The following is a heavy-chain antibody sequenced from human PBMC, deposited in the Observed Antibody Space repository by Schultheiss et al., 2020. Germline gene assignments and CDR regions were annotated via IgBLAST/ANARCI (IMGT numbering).Heavy chain of an antibody. CDR2: IYYSGST. Sequence: SETLSLTCTVSGGSISSGYYWGWIRQPPGKGLYWIGYIYYSGSTNYNPSLKSRVTISVDTSKNQFSLKLSSVTAADTAVYYCARGRAWRYGMDVWGQGTTVTVAS. V-gene: IGHV4-61*05. J-gene: IGHJ6*02. D-gene: IGHD1-1*01. CDR1: GGSISSGYY. CDR3: ARGRAWRYGMDV.